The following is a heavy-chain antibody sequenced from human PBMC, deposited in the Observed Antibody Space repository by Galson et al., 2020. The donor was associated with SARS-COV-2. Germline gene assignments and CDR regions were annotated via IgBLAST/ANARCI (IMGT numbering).Heavy chain of an antibody. CDR2: IYYSGSS. Sequence: ASETLSLTCSVSGVSISTGGFYWSWIRQHPGKGLEWLGYIYYSGSSYYNPSLNSRVTISSDTSKKQFSLKMTSVTAADTAVYYCASLTVRGRFDSWGQGTLVIVSS. D-gene: IGHD3-10*01. CDR3: ASLTVRGRFDS. V-gene: IGHV4-31*03. CDR1: GVSISTGGFY. J-gene: IGHJ4*02.